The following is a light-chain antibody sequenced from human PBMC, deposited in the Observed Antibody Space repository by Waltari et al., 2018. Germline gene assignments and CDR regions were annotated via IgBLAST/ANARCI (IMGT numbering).Light chain of an antibody. J-gene: IGLJ2*01. CDR3: SSYAGRNTL. CDR2: QVS. V-gene: IGLV2-8*01. Sequence: QSALTQPPSASGAPGQSVTISCTGTSSDVAGYNYVSWYQQPPGEAPKLLIYQVSKRPSGVPNRFSGSKSGNTASLTVSGLQAEDEGDYYCSSYAGRNTLFGGGTKLTVL. CDR1: SSDVAGYNY.